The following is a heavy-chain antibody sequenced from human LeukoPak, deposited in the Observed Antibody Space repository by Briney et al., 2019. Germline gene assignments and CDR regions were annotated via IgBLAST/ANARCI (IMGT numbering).Heavy chain of an antibody. CDR3: TRERRGSYYAFES. Sequence: GGSLRLSCAAPRLSISDHYMSSIRQSPGKGLEWISDVTSSGSSTKYADSVKGRFTISRDNAKNSVALQMNSLRAEDTAVYYYTRERRGSYYAFESWGQGTLVTVSS. J-gene: IGHJ4*02. D-gene: IGHD3-10*01. CDR2: VTSSGSST. CDR1: RLSISDHY. V-gene: IGHV3-11*01.